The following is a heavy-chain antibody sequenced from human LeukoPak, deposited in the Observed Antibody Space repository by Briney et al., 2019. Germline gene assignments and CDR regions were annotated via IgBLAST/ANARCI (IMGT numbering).Heavy chain of an antibody. CDR2: INPSVGST. Sequence: ASVKVSCKASGYTFTSHYIHWVRQAPGQGLEWLGLINPSVGSTAYAQKFQGRVTLTRDTSTATVYMELNSLKFEDTAVYYCARADNWEGAKGDWGQGTMVTVSS. CDR3: ARADNWEGAKGD. D-gene: IGHD3-16*01. CDR1: GYTFTSHY. J-gene: IGHJ3*01. V-gene: IGHV1-46*01.